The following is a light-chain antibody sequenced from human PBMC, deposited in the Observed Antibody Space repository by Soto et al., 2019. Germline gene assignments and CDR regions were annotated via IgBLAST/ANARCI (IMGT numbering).Light chain of an antibody. Sequence: IVMTQSPSTLSVSQGGRATLSCRASQSVSSNLAWYQQKPGQAPRRLIYGASTRATGIPARFSGSGSGTEFTLTISSLQSEDFAVYYCQQYNNGPPVTFGQGTKVDIK. CDR3: QQYNNGPPVT. J-gene: IGKJ1*01. CDR2: GAS. V-gene: IGKV3-15*01. CDR1: QSVSSN.